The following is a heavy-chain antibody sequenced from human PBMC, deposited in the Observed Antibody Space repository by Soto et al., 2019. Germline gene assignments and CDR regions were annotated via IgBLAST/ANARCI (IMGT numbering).Heavy chain of an antibody. CDR2: IYYSGST. CDR1: GGSISSSSYY. Sequence: QLQLQESGPGLVKPSETLSLTCTVSGGSISSSSYYWGWIRQPPGKGLEWIGSIYYSGSTYYNPSLKSRVTISVDTSKNQFSLKLSSVTAADTAVYYCASHYYGSGTPYYYYYYYMDVWGKGTTVTVSS. J-gene: IGHJ6*03. D-gene: IGHD3-10*01. V-gene: IGHV4-39*01. CDR3: ASHYYGSGTPYYYYYYYMDV.